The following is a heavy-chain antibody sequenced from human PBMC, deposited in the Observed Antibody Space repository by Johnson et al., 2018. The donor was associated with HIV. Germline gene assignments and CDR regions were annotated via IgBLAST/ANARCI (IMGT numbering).Heavy chain of an antibody. Sequence: QVQLVESGGGVVQPGRSLRLSCAASGSSFSSYAMHWVRQAPGKGLEWVAVVSYDEGDKHYADSVKGRFTISRDNSKNTLYLQMNSLKTEDTAVYYCTSYFSYSSSWYSGVNVFDIWGQGTMVTVSS. CDR2: VSYDEGDK. D-gene: IGHD6-13*01. CDR3: TSYFSYSSSWYSGVNVFDI. V-gene: IGHV3-30*04. J-gene: IGHJ3*02. CDR1: GSSFSSYA.